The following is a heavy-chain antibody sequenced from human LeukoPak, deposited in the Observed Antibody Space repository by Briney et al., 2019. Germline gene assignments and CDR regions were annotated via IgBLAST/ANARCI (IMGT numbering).Heavy chain of an antibody. D-gene: IGHD3-9*01. CDR3: ARDNDWAFHY. CDR2: ISGSGGST. J-gene: IGHJ4*02. CDR1: GFTFSSYA. V-gene: IGHV3-23*01. Sequence: PGGSLRLSCAASGFTFSSYAMSWVRQAPGKGLEWVSAISGSGGSTYYADSVKGRFTISRDNARNSLYLQMNSLGDEDTAVYYCARDNDWAFHYWGQGTLVTVSS.